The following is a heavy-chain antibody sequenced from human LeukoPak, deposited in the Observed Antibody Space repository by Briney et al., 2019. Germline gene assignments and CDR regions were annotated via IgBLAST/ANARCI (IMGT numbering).Heavy chain of an antibody. V-gene: IGHV3-30-3*01. CDR1: GFTFSDYA. J-gene: IGHJ4*01. CDR3: ARGRAGNYYNHNDY. CDR2: LSYGGTNK. Sequence: GGSLRLSCAASGFTFSDYAMHWVRQAPGKGLEWVAVLSYGGTNKYYADSVKGRFTISRDNSKNTMFLQMNSLRAEDTAVYYCARGRAGNYYNHNDYWGQETLVTVSS. D-gene: IGHD3-10*01.